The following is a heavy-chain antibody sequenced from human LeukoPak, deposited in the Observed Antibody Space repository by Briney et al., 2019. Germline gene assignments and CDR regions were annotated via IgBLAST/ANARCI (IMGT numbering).Heavy chain of an antibody. CDR3: ARTNYDFWSGYFTSYYFDY. J-gene: IGHJ4*02. D-gene: IGHD3-3*01. V-gene: IGHV4-59*08. CDR2: IYYSGST. Sequence: PSETLSLTCAVYGGSFSGYYWSWIRQPPGKGLEWIGYIYYSGSTNYNPSLKSRVTISVDTSKNQFSLKLSSVTAADTAVYYCARTNYDFWSGYFTSYYFDYWGQGTLVTVSS. CDR1: GGSFSGYY.